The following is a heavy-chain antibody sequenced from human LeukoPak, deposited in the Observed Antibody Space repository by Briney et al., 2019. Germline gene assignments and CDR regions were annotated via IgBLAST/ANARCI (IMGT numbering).Heavy chain of an antibody. J-gene: IGHJ4*02. CDR2: INPSGGGT. Sequence: DSVKLSCKASGYTFINYYMHWVRQAPGQGLEWMGIINPSGGGTSYAKKFQGRVTMTRDTSISTAYMELSRLRSDDTAVYYCAREGSGWYVDYWGQGTLVTVSS. CDR3: AREGSGWYVDY. D-gene: IGHD6-19*01. CDR1: GYTFINYY. V-gene: IGHV1-46*01.